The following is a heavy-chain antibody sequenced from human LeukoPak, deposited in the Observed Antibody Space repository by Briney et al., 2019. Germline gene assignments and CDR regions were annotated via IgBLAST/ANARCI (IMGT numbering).Heavy chain of an antibody. V-gene: IGHV3-48*01. Sequence: WGSLRLSCAASGFTFSSYSMNWVRQAPGKGLEWVSYISSSSSTIYYADSVKGRFTISRDNAKNSLYLQMNSLRAEDTAVYYCARSEYYDSSGYLDYWGQGTLVTVSS. D-gene: IGHD3-22*01. J-gene: IGHJ4*02. CDR2: ISSSSSTI. CDR1: GFTFSSYS. CDR3: ARSEYYDSSGYLDY.